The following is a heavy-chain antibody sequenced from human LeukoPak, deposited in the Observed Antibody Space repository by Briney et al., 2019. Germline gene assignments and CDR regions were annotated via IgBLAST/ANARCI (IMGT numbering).Heavy chain of an antibody. Sequence: SETLSLTCSISGDSITTNSYCWGWIRPSPGKDLEWLGYFCSSGNSYSMPSLKTRATISPDTSKNQYSLRLTSVTAADTAVYYCAGRGIWDLQIGNWFDPWGQGILVTVSS. J-gene: IGHJ5*02. CDR3: AGRGIWDLQIGNWFDP. V-gene: IGHV4-39*01. D-gene: IGHD3-16*01. CDR1: GDSITTNSYC. CDR2: FCSSGNS.